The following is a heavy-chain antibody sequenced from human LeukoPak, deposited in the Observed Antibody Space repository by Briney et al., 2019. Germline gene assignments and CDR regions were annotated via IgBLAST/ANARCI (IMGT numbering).Heavy chain of an antibody. Sequence: GGSLRLSCAASGFTFSSYAMNWVRQAPGKRLEWVSGTSGSGDTTYYTDSVKGRFTISRDNSKNTLYLQMNSLRAEDTAVYYCAKEYCSNSVCHSLDYWGQGTLVTVSS. D-gene: IGHD2-8*01. CDR2: TSGSGDTT. V-gene: IGHV3-23*01. CDR3: AKEYCSNSVCHSLDY. CDR1: GFTFSSYA. J-gene: IGHJ4*02.